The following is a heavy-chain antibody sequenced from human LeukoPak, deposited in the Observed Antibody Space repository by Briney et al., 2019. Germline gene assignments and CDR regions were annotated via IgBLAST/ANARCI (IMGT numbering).Heavy chain of an antibody. J-gene: IGHJ4*02. D-gene: IGHD2-21*02. CDR2: IYYSGST. CDR1: GGSISSYY. V-gene: IGHV4-59*01. CDR3: ARFGGAVTATPFDY. Sequence: PSETLSLTCTVSGGSISSYYWSWIRQPPGKGLEWIGYIYYSGSTNYNPSLKSRVTISVDTSKNQFSLKLRSVTAADTAVYYCARFGGAVTATPFDYWGQGTLVTVSS.